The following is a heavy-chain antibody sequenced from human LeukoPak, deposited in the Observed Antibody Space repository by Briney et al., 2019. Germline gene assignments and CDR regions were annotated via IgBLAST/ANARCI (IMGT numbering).Heavy chain of an antibody. CDR3: ARDFHYYGSGKLDP. J-gene: IGHJ5*02. CDR1: GFTFSSYW. Sequence: GGSLRLSCAASGFTFSSYWMNWVRQAPGKGLEWVANIKQDGSEKYYVDSVKGRFTISRDNAKNSLYLQMNSLRAEDTAVYYCARDFHYYGSGKLDPWGQGTLVTVSS. V-gene: IGHV3-7*01. D-gene: IGHD3-10*01. CDR2: IKQDGSEK.